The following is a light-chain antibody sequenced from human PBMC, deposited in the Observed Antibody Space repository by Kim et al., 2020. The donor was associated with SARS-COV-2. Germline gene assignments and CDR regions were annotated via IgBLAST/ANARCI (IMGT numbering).Light chain of an antibody. V-gene: IGKV1-9*01. CDR3: QQLNSLPLT. J-gene: IGKJ4*01. CDR1: PAASTY. CDR2: AAS. Sequence: GSVGARVTITCRASPAASTYLAWYQHKPPKAPRLLIYAASTLQSGVPSRFSGSGSGTDFTLTISNLQAEDSAIYYCQQLNSLPLTFGGGTKVDIK.